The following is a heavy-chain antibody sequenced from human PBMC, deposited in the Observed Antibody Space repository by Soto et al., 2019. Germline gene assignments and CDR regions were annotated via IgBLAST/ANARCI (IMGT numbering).Heavy chain of an antibody. CDR3: VRDSRTGCSSINCYMH. Sequence: QLQLRESGPGLVQPSGTLSLTCDVSGDSLTNNHWWSWVRQAPGKGLEWIGESLHTGRPNYNPSLNSRIAISIDKSKNQFSLKLSSVTAADTAVYYCVRDSRTGCSSINCYMHWGQGTLVTVS. V-gene: IGHV4-4*02. D-gene: IGHD2-15*01. J-gene: IGHJ4*02. CDR2: SLHTGRP. CDR1: GDSLTNNHW.